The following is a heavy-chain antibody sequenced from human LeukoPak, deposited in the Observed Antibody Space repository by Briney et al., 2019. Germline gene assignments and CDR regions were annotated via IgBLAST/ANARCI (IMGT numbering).Heavy chain of an antibody. J-gene: IGHJ4*02. CDR3: ARQLGDRLLFDY. V-gene: IGHV4-59*01. CDR2: IYYSGST. CDR1: GVSFSSYF. Sequence: SETLSLTCTVSGVSFSSYFWGWIRQPPGKGLVWIGYIYYSGSTHYNSSLQRRVTISLYTSRNQFSLKLSSVTAADTAVYYWARQLGDRLLFDYWGQGTLVTVSS. D-gene: IGHD2-21*01.